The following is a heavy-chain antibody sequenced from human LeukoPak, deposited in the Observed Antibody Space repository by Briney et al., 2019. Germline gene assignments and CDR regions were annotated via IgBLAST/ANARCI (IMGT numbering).Heavy chain of an antibody. Sequence: GGSLRLSCAASGFYFRDHWMDWVRQAPGKGLEWVGHIKTDGSETYYLDSLKGRISISRDNANNALYLQMNSLRVEDTAVYYCVKNDGWFHLAQWGQGTLVTVSS. D-gene: IGHD6-19*01. V-gene: IGHV3-7*03. J-gene: IGHJ4*02. CDR2: IKTDGSET. CDR3: VKNDGWFHLAQ. CDR1: GFYFRDHW.